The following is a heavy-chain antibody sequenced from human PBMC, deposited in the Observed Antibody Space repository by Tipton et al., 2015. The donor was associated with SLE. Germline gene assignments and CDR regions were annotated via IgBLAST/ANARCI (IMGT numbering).Heavy chain of an antibody. Sequence: TLSLTCTVSGGSISSGGYYWTWIRQLPGKGLEWIGYIYYSGNTYYNPSLGSRLTISVDTSKDQFSLRLTSVTAADTAVYYCARGTPFMEWERNYFDPWGQGTLVTVSS. J-gene: IGHJ5*02. CDR1: GGSISSGGYY. CDR2: IYYSGNT. CDR3: ARGTPFMEWERNYFDP. D-gene: IGHD3-3*01. V-gene: IGHV4-31*03.